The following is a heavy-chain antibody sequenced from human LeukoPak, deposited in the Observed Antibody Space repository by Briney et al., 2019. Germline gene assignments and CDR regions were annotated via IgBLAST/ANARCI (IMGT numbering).Heavy chain of an antibody. Sequence: RASVKVSCKASGYTFTGYYMHWVRQAPGQGLERMGRINPNSGGTNYAQKFQGRVTMTRDTSISTAYMELSRLRSDDTAVYYCARAYYDSSGYYYSNVFDYWGQGTLVTVSS. CDR3: ARAYYDSSGYYYSNVFDY. CDR2: INPNSGGT. V-gene: IGHV1-2*06. D-gene: IGHD3-22*01. J-gene: IGHJ4*02. CDR1: GYTFTGYY.